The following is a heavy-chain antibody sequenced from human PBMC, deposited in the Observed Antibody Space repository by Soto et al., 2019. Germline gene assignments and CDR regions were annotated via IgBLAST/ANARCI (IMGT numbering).Heavy chain of an antibody. J-gene: IGHJ6*03. CDR1: GAPISSISYY. CDR3: ARIAAVDPYYYYMEV. CDR2: INHSGRT. D-gene: IGHD6-13*01. V-gene: IGHV4-39*07. Sequence: SETLSLTCSVSGAPISSISYYWGWIRQPPGKGLEWIGKINHSGRTNYNPSLKSRVTISVDTSKNQFSLKLSSVTAADTAVYYCARIAAVDPYYYYMEVWGKGTTVTVSS.